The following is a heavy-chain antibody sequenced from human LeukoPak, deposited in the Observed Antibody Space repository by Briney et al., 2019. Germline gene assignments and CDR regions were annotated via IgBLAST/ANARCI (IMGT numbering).Heavy chain of an antibody. V-gene: IGHV4-4*07. D-gene: IGHD1-1*01. CDR2: IYTSGST. CDR3: ARVSGTTGTTNWFDP. CDR1: GGSISSYY. J-gene: IGHJ5*02. Sequence: SETLSLTCTVSGGSISSYYWSWIRQPAGKGLEWIGRIYTSGSTNYNPSLKSRVTMSVDTSKNQFSLKLRSVTAADTAVYYCARVSGTTGTTNWFDPWGQGTLVTVSS.